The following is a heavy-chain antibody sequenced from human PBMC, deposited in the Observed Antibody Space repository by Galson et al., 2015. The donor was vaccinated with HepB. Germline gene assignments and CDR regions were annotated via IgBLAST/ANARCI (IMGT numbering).Heavy chain of an antibody. V-gene: IGHV3-23*01. CDR2: ITGSGGST. Sequence: SLRLSCAASGFTFSIYAMTWVRQAPGKGLEWVSFITGSGGSTYYADSVKGRFTISRDNSKNTLFLQMNSLRAEDTAVYYCAKDQDGTYYDFWSGYYPTLNWFDPWGQGTLVTVSS. CDR3: AKDQDGTYYDFWSGYYPTLNWFDP. CDR1: GFTFSIYA. J-gene: IGHJ5*02. D-gene: IGHD3-3*01.